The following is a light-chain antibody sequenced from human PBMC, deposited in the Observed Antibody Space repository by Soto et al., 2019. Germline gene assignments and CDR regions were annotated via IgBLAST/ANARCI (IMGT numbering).Light chain of an antibody. J-gene: IGKJ4*01. V-gene: IGKV1-8*01. CDR1: QGIISY. CDR3: QQYNNFPLT. Sequence: AIRMTQSPSSFSASTGDRVTITCRASQGIISYLAWYQQKLGKAPKLLIYGASTLQSGVPSRFSGSGSGTEFTLTISGLHAEDFATYYCQQYNNFPLTFGGGTKVDIK. CDR2: GAS.